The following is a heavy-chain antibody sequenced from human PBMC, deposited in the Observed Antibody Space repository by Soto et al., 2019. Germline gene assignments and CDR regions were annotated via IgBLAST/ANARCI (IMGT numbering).Heavy chain of an antibody. J-gene: IGHJ4*02. D-gene: IGHD2-2*01. CDR2: IPFDGSNK. V-gene: IGHV3-30*18. Sequence: QVQLVESGGGVVQPGRSLRLSCAASGFAFSTYGMHWVRQAPGEGLEWVAVIPFDGSNKDYADSVKGRLTISRDNSKNTLYLQMNSLRAEDTAVYYCAKSGCSSTTCYVNYWGRGTLVIVSS. CDR1: GFAFSTYG. CDR3: AKSGCSSTTCYVNY.